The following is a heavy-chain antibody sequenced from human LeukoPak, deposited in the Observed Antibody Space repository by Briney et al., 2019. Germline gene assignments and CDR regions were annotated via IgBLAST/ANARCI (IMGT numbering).Heavy chain of an antibody. CDR1: GGSFSGYY. J-gene: IGHJ5*02. CDR2: IYYSGST. D-gene: IGHD3-22*01. Sequence: SETLSLTCAVYGGSFSGYYWSWIRQPPGKGLEWIGYIYYSGSTYYNPSLKSRVTISVDTSKNQFSLKLSSVTAADTAVYYCARDYHYYDSSGYYYWFDPWGQGTLVTVSS. CDR3: ARDYHYYDSSGYYYWFDP. V-gene: IGHV4-34*09.